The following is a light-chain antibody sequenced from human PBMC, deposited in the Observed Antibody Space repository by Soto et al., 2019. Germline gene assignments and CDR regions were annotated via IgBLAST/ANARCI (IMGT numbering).Light chain of an antibody. V-gene: IGKV3-11*01. J-gene: IGKJ4*01. Sequence: EIVLTQSPVTLSLSPGERATLSCRASQSVSTYLAWYQHKPGRAPRILIYAASNRATGIPDRFSGSGSGTDFTLTISSLEPEDFAIYYCQQASNWPLTFGGGTKVEIK. CDR1: QSVSTY. CDR3: QQASNWPLT. CDR2: AAS.